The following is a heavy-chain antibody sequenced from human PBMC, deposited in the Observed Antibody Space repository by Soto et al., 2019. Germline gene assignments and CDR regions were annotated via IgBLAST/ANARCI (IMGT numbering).Heavy chain of an antibody. CDR3: ARAPAGTDYYYYYMDV. Sequence: SETLSLTCTVSGGSISSYYWSWIRQPPGKGLEWIGYIYYSGSTNYNPSLKSRVTISVDTSKNQFSLKLSSVTAADTAVYYCARAPAGTDYYYYYMDVWGKGTTVTVSS. CDR2: IYYSGST. D-gene: IGHD1-7*01. J-gene: IGHJ6*03. CDR1: GGSISSYY. V-gene: IGHV4-59*01.